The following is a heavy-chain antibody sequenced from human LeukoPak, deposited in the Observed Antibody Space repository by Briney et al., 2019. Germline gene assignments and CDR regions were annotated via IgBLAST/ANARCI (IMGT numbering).Heavy chain of an antibody. CDR3: ARGLRFLEWLSRKYYFDY. CDR2: MNPNSGNT. D-gene: IGHD3-3*01. CDR1: GYTFTSYD. J-gene: IGHJ4*02. V-gene: IGHV1-8*01. Sequence: ASVKVSCKASGYTFTSYDINWVRQATGQGLEWMGCMNPNSGNTGYAQKFQGRVTMTRNTSISTAYMELSSLRSEDTAVYYCARGLRFLEWLSRKYYFDYWGQGTLVTVSS.